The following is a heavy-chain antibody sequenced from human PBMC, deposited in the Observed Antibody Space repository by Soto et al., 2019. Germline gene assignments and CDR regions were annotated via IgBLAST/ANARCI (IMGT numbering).Heavy chain of an antibody. D-gene: IGHD6-19*01. J-gene: IGHJ6*02. CDR2: INAGNGNT. CDR1: GYTFTSYA. Sequence: ASVKVSCKASGYTFTSYAMHWVRQAPGQRLEWMGWINAGNGNTKYSQKFQGRVTITRDKSASTAYMELSSLRSEDTAVYYCARVEAGHYYYGMDVWGQGTTVTVSS. CDR3: ARVEAGHYYYGMDV. V-gene: IGHV1-3*01.